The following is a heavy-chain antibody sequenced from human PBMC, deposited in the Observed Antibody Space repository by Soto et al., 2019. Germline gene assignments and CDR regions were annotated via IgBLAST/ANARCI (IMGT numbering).Heavy chain of an antibody. CDR3: ARFGLVGAIRPYDY. CDR2: IYSGGST. D-gene: IGHD1-26*01. V-gene: IGHV3-53*01. CDR1: GFTVSSNY. Sequence: GGSLRLSCAASGFTVSSNYMSWVRQAPGKGLEWVSVIYSGGSTYYADSVKGRFTISRDNSKNTLYLQMNSLRAEDTAVYYCARFGLVGAIRPYDYWGQGTLVTVSS. J-gene: IGHJ4*02.